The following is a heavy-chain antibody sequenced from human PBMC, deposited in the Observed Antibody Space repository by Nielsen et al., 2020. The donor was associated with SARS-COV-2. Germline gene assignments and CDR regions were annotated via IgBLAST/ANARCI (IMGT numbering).Heavy chain of an antibody. V-gene: IGHV1-3*01. D-gene: IGHD2-8*02. CDR2: IQVGSGNT. J-gene: IGHJ5*02. CDR1: GYTSTNFH. Sequence: ASVKVSCKASGYTSTNFHIHWVRQAPGQSLEWMGWIQVGSGNTKYSPKFQGRVTFTSDTSATTALMELSSLRSEDTAVYFCVVVLADLAFDPWGQGTQVTVSS. CDR3: VVVLADLAFDP.